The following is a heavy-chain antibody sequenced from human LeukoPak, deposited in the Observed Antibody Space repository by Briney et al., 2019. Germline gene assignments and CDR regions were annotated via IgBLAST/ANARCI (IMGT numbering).Heavy chain of an antibody. D-gene: IGHD5-12*01. CDR1: GFTFSTYE. Sequence: AGSLRLSCAASGFTFSTYEMKWVRPAQGRGREWVSYISSSGSTIYYADSVKGRFTITRDNAKSSLYMQMNSLRAEDTAVYYCARDNRVDGSFDYWGQGTLVTVSS. CDR3: ARDNRVDGSFDY. CDR2: ISSSGSTI. V-gene: IGHV3-48*03. J-gene: IGHJ4*02.